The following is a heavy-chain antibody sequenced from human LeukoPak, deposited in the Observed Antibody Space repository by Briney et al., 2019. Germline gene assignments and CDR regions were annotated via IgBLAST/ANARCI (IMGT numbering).Heavy chain of an antibody. J-gene: IGHJ4*02. Sequence: GGSLRLSCAASELTFSNYWMHWVRQAPGKGLVWVSRINTDGGTTSYADSVKGRFTISRDNAKNTLYLEMNSLGAEDMAVYYCARGPAANSGNYYVGDYWGQGTLVTVSS. CDR1: ELTFSNYW. CDR2: INTDGGTT. D-gene: IGHD1-26*01. V-gene: IGHV3-74*01. CDR3: ARGPAANSGNYYVGDY.